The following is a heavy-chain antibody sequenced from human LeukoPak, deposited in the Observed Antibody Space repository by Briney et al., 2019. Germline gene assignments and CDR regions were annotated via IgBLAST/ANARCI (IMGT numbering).Heavy chain of an antibody. CDR1: GFTFSSYA. V-gene: IGHV3-23*01. D-gene: IGHD1-26*01. CDR3: AKARWELLDFDY. CDR2: ISGSGGST. Sequence: GGSLRLSCAASGFTFSSYAMSWVRQAPGKGLEWVSAISGSGGSTHYADSVKGRFTISRDNSKNTLYLQMNSLRAEDTAVYYCAKARWELLDFDYWGQGTLVTVSS. J-gene: IGHJ4*02.